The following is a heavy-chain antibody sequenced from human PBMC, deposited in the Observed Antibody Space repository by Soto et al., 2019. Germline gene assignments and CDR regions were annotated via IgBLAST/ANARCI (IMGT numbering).Heavy chain of an antibody. D-gene: IGHD3-10*01. CDR1: GFSFPNYA. J-gene: IGHJ4*02. CDR2: ITSDDST. Sequence: PGGSLRLSCAASGFSFPNYAMSWVRRAPGKGLEWVSAITSDDSTYFADSVKGRFTISRDNSKNTLYLQMNSLRAEDTAIYYCAKEVWFGEFLTVDYWGQGTPVTVSS. CDR3: AKEVWFGEFLTVDY. V-gene: IGHV3-23*01.